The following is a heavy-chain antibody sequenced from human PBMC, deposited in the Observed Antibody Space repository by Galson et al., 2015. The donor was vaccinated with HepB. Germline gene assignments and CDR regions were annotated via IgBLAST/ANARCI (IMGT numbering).Heavy chain of an antibody. D-gene: IGHD6-6*01. CDR3: ARVRPEYSSSSGIYYYYYYMDD. CDR2: IGTAGDT. CDR1: GFTFSSYD. Sequence: SLRLSCAASGFTFSSYDMHWVRQVTGKGLEWVSAIGTAGDTYYPGSVKGRFTISRENAKNSLYLQMNSLRAGDTAVYYCARVRPEYSSSSGIYYYYYYMDDWGKGTTVTVSS. V-gene: IGHV3-13*01. J-gene: IGHJ6*03.